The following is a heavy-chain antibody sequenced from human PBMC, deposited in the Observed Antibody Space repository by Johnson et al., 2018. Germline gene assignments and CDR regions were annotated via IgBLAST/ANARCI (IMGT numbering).Heavy chain of an antibody. Sequence: QVQLVQSGGGVVQPGRSLRLSCAASGFTFSSYGMHWVRQAPGKGLEWVAVISYDGSNKYYADSVKGRFTISRDNSKNTLYLQMNSLRAEDTAVYYCARPKNYGDYSEYFQHWGQGTLVTVSS. CDR1: GFTFSSYG. CDR3: ARPKNYGDYSEYFQH. V-gene: IGHV3-30*03. J-gene: IGHJ1*01. CDR2: ISYDGSNK. D-gene: IGHD4-17*01.